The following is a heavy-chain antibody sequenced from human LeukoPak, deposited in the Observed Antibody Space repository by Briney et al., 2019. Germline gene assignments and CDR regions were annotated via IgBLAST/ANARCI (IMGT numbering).Heavy chain of an antibody. J-gene: IGHJ4*02. V-gene: IGHV4-59*08. Sequence: SETLSLTCTVSGSLNDSYGGWLRQPTGKGLGWIGYIYCTGRTNYNSSFKIRVAISVDTSKNHSSLRLSSLTAEDTAIDYCVRHGESGRHHAYFDSWGQGALVTVSS. CDR3: VRHGESGRHHAYFDS. CDR2: IYCTGRT. D-gene: IGHD3-10*01. CDR1: GSLNDSY.